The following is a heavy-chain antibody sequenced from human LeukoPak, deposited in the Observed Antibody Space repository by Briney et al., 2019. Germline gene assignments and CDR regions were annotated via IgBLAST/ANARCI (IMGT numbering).Heavy chain of an antibody. J-gene: IGHJ3*02. D-gene: IGHD2-2*01. Sequence: GESLKISCMGSGYTFTTYWIGWVRQMPGKGLEWMGIVSPGDSDTRYSPSFQGQVTISADKSIRTAYLQWSSLKASDTAMYYCARRYCSSTFCHGAFDIWGQGTMVTVSS. CDR1: GYTFTTYW. CDR3: ARRYCSSTFCHGAFDI. V-gene: IGHV5-51*01. CDR2: VSPGDSDT.